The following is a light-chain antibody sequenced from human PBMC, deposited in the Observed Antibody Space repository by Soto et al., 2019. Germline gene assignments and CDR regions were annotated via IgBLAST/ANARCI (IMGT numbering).Light chain of an antibody. Sequence: QSVLTQPASVSGSPGQSITISCTGTSSDVGGYNYVSWYQQHPGKAPKLMIYDVSNRPSGVSNRFSGSKSGNTASLTISGLQAEDEADYYCSSYTSSSTPYDFGTGTKDTVL. CDR3: SSYTSSSTPYD. CDR1: SSDVGGYNY. CDR2: DVS. V-gene: IGLV2-14*01. J-gene: IGLJ1*01.